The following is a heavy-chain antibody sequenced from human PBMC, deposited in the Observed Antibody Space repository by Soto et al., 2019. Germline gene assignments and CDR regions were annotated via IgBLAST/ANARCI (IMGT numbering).Heavy chain of an antibody. J-gene: IGHJ6*02. Sequence: ASVKVSCKASGGTFSSYAISWVRQAPGQGLEWMGGIIPIFGTANYAQKFQGRVTITADKSTSTAYMELSSLRSEDTAVYYCARAVYYDILTDPYGMDVWGQGTTVTVSS. V-gene: IGHV1-69*06. CDR1: GGTFSSYA. CDR3: ARAVYYDILTDPYGMDV. D-gene: IGHD3-9*01. CDR2: IIPIFGTA.